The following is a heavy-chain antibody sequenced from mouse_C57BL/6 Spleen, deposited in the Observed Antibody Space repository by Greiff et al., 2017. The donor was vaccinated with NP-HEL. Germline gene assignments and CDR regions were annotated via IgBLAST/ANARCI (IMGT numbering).Heavy chain of an antibody. V-gene: IGHV7-1*01. CDR1: GFTFSDFY. CDR3: ARGNWDGYFDV. J-gene: IGHJ1*03. D-gene: IGHD4-1*01. Sequence: EVNLVESGGGLVQSGRSLRLSCATSGFTFSDFYMEWVRQAPGKGLEWIAASSNKANDYTTEYSASVKGRFIVSRDTSQSILYLQMNALRAEDTAIYYCARGNWDGYFDVWGTGTTVTVSS. CDR2: SSNKANDYTT.